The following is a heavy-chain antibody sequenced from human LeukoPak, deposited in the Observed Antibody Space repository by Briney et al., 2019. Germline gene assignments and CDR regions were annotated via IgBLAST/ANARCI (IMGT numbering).Heavy chain of an antibody. CDR3: ARDQNQLWFGELLFDY. Sequence: GRSLRLSCAASGFTFSSYSMNWVRQAPGKGLEWVSSISSSSSYIYYADSVKGRFTISRDNAKNSLYLQMNSLRAEDTAVYYCARDQNQLWFGELLFDYWGQGTLVTVSS. V-gene: IGHV3-21*01. CDR2: ISSSSSYI. J-gene: IGHJ4*02. D-gene: IGHD3-10*01. CDR1: GFTFSSYS.